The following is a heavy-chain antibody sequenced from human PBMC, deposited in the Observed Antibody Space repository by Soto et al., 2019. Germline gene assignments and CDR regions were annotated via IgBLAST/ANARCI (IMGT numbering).Heavy chain of an antibody. CDR2: IWYDGSNK. J-gene: IGHJ4*02. CDR3: ARDRYWDYGDYLDY. D-gene: IGHD4-17*01. Sequence: QVQLVESGGGVVQPGRSLRLSCAASGFTFSSYGMHWVRQAPGKGLEWVAVIWYDGSNKYYADSVKGRFTISRDNSKNTLYLQMNSLRAEDTAVYYCARDRYWDYGDYLDYWGQGTLVTVSS. V-gene: IGHV3-33*01. CDR1: GFTFSSYG.